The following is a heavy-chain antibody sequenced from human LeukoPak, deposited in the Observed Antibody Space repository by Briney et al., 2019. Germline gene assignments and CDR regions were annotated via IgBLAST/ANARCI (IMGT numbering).Heavy chain of an antibody. CDR1: RFTFSSYP. Sequence: PGGSLRLSCAASRFTFSSYPIHWVRQAPGKGLEWVSVISYDGTNKYYADSVKGRFTISRDNSKNTLYLQMNSLRAEDTAVYYCARETLDAFDIWGQGTMVTVSS. CDR2: ISYDGTNK. CDR3: ARETLDAFDI. J-gene: IGHJ3*02. V-gene: IGHV3-30-3*01.